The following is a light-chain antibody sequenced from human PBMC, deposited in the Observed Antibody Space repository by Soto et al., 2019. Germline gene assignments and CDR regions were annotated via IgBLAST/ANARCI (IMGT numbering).Light chain of an antibody. CDR1: QSISRD. CDR3: QQFYKRPRT. Sequence: EIVMTQSPATLSVSPGERATLSCRASQSISRDLAWYQQKPGQAPRLLIYDASTRDTGIPARISGSGSGTEFTLTIDSLQSEDFAIYFCQQFYKRPRTFGQGTKVEIK. CDR2: DAS. V-gene: IGKV3-15*01. J-gene: IGKJ1*01.